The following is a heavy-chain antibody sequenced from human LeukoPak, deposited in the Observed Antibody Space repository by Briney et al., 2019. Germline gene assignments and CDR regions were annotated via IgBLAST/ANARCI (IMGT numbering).Heavy chain of an antibody. J-gene: IGHJ4*02. D-gene: IGHD2-2*01. V-gene: IGHV1-2*02. CDR1: GYTFTGYY. Sequence: ASVKVSCKASGYTFTGYYMHWVRQAPGQGLEWMGWINPNSGGTNYAQKFQGRVTMTRDTSISTAYMELSRLRSDDTAVYYCARDFGCSSTSCYRDYWGQGTLVTVSS. CDR2: INPNSGGT. CDR3: ARDFGCSSTSCYRDY.